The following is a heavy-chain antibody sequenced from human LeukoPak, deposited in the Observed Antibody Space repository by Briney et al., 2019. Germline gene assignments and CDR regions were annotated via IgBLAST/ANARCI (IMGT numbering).Heavy chain of an antibody. J-gene: IGHJ4*02. CDR3: ARHSHYYGSGSLIDY. D-gene: IGHD3-10*01. Sequence: KPSETLSLTYTVSGGSISSYYWSWIRQPPGKGLEWIGYIYYSGSTNYNPSLKSRVTISVDTSKNQFSLKLSSVTAADTAVYYCARHSHYYGSGSLIDYWGQGTLVTVSS. CDR1: GGSISSYY. CDR2: IYYSGST. V-gene: IGHV4-59*08.